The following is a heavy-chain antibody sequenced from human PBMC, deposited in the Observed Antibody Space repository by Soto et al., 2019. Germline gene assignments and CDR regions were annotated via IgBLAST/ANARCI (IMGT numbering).Heavy chain of an antibody. V-gene: IGHV1-46*01. CDR1: GYTFSSYY. D-gene: IGHD6-19*01. CDR2: INPSGDST. Sequence: QVQLVQSGAEVKKPGASVKVSCKASGYTFSSYYMHWVRQAPGQGLEWMGVINPSGDSTNYAQKFQGRVTMTRDTSTSTVYLEVTSLRSEDTAVYYCARVGSHMIVAATDYFDYWGQGTLVTVSS. CDR3: ARVGSHMIVAATDYFDY. J-gene: IGHJ4*02.